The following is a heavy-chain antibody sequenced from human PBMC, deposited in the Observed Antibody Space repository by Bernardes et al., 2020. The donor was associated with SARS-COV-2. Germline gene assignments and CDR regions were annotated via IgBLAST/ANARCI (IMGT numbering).Heavy chain of an antibody. D-gene: IGHD3-10*01. CDR3: AREVPGAASRDYLYS. J-gene: IGHJ4*02. CDR1: GYSMNTYY. CDR2: IYPSGTT. Sequence: SETLSLTCTVSGYSMNTYYWSWLRQPAGKTLEWIGRIYPSGTTSYNPSLRSRVTMSVDTSKSQFPLKLNSVTAADTDIYYCAREVPGAASRDYLYSWGQGAPVTVSS. V-gene: IGHV4-4*07.